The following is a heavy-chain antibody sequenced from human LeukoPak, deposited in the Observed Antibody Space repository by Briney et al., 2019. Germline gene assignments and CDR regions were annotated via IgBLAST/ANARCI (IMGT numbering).Heavy chain of an antibody. CDR1: GFTFSSYA. D-gene: IGHD6-13*01. J-gene: IGHJ4*02. V-gene: IGHV3-30-3*01. CDR3: PRDGSSWYFDY. CDR2: ISYDGSNK. Sequence: PGGSLRLSCAASGFTFSSYAMHWVRQAPGKGLEWVAVISYDGSNKYYADSVKGRFTISRDNSKNTLYLQMNSLRAEDTAVYYCPRDGSSWYFDYWGQGTLVTVSS.